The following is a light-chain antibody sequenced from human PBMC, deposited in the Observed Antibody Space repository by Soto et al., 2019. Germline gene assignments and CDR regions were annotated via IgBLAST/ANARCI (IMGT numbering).Light chain of an antibody. CDR3: QQYYSTPFT. CDR1: QSVLYSSNNRNY. Sequence: DIVMTQSPDSLAVSLGGRATINCKSSQSVLYSSNNRNYLAWYQQKPGQPPKLLIYWASTRESGVPDRFSGSGSGTDFTLTISSLQGEDVAVYYGQQYYSTPFTSGGGTRWIS. CDR2: WAS. V-gene: IGKV4-1*01. J-gene: IGKJ4*02.